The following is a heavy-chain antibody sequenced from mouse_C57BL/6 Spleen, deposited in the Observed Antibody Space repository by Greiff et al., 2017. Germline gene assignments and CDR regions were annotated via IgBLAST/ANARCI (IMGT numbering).Heavy chain of an antibody. Sequence: EVKLMESGGGLVQPGGSMKLSCAASGFTFSDAWMDWVRQSPEKGLEWVAEIRYKANNHATYYAESVKGRFTISRDDSKSSVYLQMNSLRAEDTGIYYCTTGENYYGSSFDYWGQGTTLTVSS. J-gene: IGHJ2*01. CDR1: GFTFSDAW. D-gene: IGHD1-1*01. CDR3: TTGENYYGSSFDY. V-gene: IGHV6-6*01. CDR2: IRYKANNHAT.